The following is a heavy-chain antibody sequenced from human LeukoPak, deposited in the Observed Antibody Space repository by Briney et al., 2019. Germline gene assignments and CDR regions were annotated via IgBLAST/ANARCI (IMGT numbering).Heavy chain of an antibody. D-gene: IGHD3-3*01. Sequence: SVKVSCKASGGTFSSYAISWVRQAPGQGLEWMGGIIPIFGTANYAQKFQGRVTITADESTGTAYMELSSLRSEDTAVYYCAGGRYYDFWSGYYTVSPDYYYYYMDVWGKGTTVTVSS. CDR3: AGGRYYDFWSGYYTVSPDYYYYYMDV. CDR2: IIPIFGTA. CDR1: GGTFSSYA. J-gene: IGHJ6*03. V-gene: IGHV1-69*01.